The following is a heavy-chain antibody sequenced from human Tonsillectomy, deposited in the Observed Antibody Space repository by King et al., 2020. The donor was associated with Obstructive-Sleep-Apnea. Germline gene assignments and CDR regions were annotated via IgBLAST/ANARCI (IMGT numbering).Heavy chain of an antibody. J-gene: IGHJ5*02. Sequence: VQLVESGGGLFQPGGSLRLSCAASGFSFSSYWMHWVRQAPGKGLEWISRINSDGRRTVYADSVKGRLTISRDNAKNTLFLEMNSVRAEDTAVYYCARDNYDLWSGYYLNPWGQGTLVTVSS. V-gene: IGHV3-74*01. CDR1: GFSFSSYW. CDR3: ARDNYDLWSGYYLNP. CDR2: INSDGRRT. D-gene: IGHD3-3*01.